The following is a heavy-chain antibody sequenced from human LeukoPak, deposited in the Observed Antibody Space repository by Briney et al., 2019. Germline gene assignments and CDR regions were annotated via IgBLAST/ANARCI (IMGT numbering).Heavy chain of an antibody. V-gene: IGHV3-23*01. CDR1: GFTYSNYA. J-gene: IGHJ1*01. Sequence: GGSLRLSCAASGFTYSNYAMSWVRQAPGKGLEWVSAISSSNERTYYADSVKGRFTISRDNSKDTLYLQMNSLRAEDTAVYFCAKGRDSSGRQYFQHWGQGTLVTVSS. CDR3: AKGRDSSGRQYFQH. CDR2: ISSSNERT. D-gene: IGHD3-22*01.